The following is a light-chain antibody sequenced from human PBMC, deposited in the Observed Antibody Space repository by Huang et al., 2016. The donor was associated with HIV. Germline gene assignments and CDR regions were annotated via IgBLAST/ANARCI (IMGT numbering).Light chain of an antibody. Sequence: IQLTQSPSSLSLLIGDRVTITCRASQDITNYLAWYQQKPRQPPKVLIYAASALPGGVPSRFSGSGSGRNFTLNINNLQPEDFGTYYCQQLNSYPSTFGQGTRLEIK. J-gene: IGKJ5*01. CDR1: QDITNY. CDR2: AAS. CDR3: QQLNSYPST. V-gene: IGKV1-9*01.